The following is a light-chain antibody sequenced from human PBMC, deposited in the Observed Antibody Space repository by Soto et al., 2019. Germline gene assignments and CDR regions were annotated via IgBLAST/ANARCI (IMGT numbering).Light chain of an antibody. J-gene: IGLJ3*02. V-gene: IGLV4-69*01. CDR1: SGHSSNA. CDR2: VNVHGSH. Sequence: QPVLTQPPSASASLGASVKLTCTLNSGHSSNAITWHQHQPDKGPRFLMYVNVHGSHIKGDGIPDRFSGSSSGAERYLTISSLQSEDEAVYYCQTWATGVGVFGGGTKLTVL. CDR3: QTWATGVGV.